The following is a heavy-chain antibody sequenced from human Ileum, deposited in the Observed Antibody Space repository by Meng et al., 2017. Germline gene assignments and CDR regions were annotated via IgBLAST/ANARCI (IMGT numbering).Heavy chain of an antibody. J-gene: IGHJ3*02. V-gene: IGHV3-73*01. Sequence: GESLKISCAAAGFTFTDSTMHWVRQASGKGLEWVGRIKSKADNYATAYAASVKGRVTISREDSKNTAYLQMNSLKTEDTAVYYCTKYRGSWNGFDIWGQGTVVTVSS. CDR3: TKYRGSWNGFDI. D-gene: IGHD6-13*01. CDR1: GFTFTDST. CDR2: IKSKADNYAT.